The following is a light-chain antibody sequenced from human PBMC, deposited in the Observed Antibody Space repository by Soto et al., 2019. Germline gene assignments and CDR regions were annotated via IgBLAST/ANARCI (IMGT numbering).Light chain of an antibody. V-gene: IGKV3-15*01. CDR2: GAS. CDR3: QQYNNWPRT. CDR1: QSVSSN. Sequence: EIVMTQSPATLSVSPGERATLSCRASQSVSSNLAWYQQKPGQAPRLLIYGASTRATGVPARFSGSGSVTEFTLTITSLQSEDFAVYYCQQYNNWPRTVGQGTKVDIK. J-gene: IGKJ2*01.